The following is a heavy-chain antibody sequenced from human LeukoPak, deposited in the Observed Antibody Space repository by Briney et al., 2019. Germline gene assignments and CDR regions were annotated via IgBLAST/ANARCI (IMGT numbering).Heavy chain of an antibody. CDR3: ARNEAGYHYYIGF. CDR2: IKQDGSEK. CDR1: GFAFSSYW. Sequence: PGGSLRLSCAASGFAFSSYWMSWVRQTPGKGLEWVANIKQDGSEKYYVDSAKGRFTISRDNTKNSLYLQMSNVRPEDTARYYCARNEAGYHYYIGFWGEGTTVTVSS. V-gene: IGHV3-7*03. J-gene: IGHJ6*03. D-gene: IGHD1-14*01.